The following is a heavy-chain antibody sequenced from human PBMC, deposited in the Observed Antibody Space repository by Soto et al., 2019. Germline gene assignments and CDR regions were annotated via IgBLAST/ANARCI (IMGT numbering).Heavy chain of an antibody. CDR3: ARVALTVTTGEPAHYYGMDV. V-gene: IGHV1-2*04. Sequence: GASVKVSCKASGYTFTGYYMHWVRQAPGQGLEWMGWINPNSGGTNYAQKFQGWVTMTGDTSISTAYMELSRLRSDDTAVYYCARVALTVTTGEPAHYYGMDVWGQGTTVTVSS. CDR2: INPNSGGT. CDR1: GYTFTGYY. J-gene: IGHJ6*02. D-gene: IGHD4-17*01.